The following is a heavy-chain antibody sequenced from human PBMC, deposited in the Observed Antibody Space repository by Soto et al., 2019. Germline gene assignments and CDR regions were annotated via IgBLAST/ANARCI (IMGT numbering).Heavy chain of an antibody. CDR3: AKDYGDYLGWFDP. Sequence: QVQLVESGGGVVQPGRSLRLSCAASGFTFSSYGMHWVRQAPGKGLEWVAVISYDGSNKYYADSVKGRFTISRDNSKNTRYLQMNSLRAEDTAVYYCAKDYGDYLGWFDPWGQGTLVTVSS. D-gene: IGHD4-17*01. J-gene: IGHJ5*02. CDR2: ISYDGSNK. CDR1: GFTFSSYG. V-gene: IGHV3-30*18.